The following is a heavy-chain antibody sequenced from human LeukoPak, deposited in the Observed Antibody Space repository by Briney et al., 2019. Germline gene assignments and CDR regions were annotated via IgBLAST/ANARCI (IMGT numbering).Heavy chain of an antibody. V-gene: IGHV3-74*01. CDR2: IDHDGINT. CDR1: GFTFSTYW. CDR3: ARTYYDILTGYNPYFDY. Sequence: GGSLRLSCAASGFTFSTYWMHWVRQAPGKGLVWVSRIDHDGINTYYADSVKGRFTISRDNAKNTLYLQMNSLRAEDTAVYYCARTYYDILTGYNPYFDYWGQGILVTVSS. J-gene: IGHJ4*02. D-gene: IGHD3-9*01.